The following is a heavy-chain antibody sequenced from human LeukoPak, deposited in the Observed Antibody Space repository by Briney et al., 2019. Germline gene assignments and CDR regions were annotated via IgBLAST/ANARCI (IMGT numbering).Heavy chain of an antibody. D-gene: IGHD2-2*01. CDR2: ISYDGSNK. Sequence: PGRSLRLSCAASGFTFSSYGMHWVRQAPGKGLEWVAVISYDGSNKYYADSVKGRFTISRDNSKNTLYLQMNSLRAEDTAVYYCARTRDGYFDYWGQGTLVTVSS. CDR1: GFTFSSYG. V-gene: IGHV3-30*03. CDR3: ARTRDGYFDY. J-gene: IGHJ4*02.